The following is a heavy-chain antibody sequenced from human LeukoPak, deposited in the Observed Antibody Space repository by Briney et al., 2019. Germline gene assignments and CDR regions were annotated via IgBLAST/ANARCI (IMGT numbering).Heavy chain of an antibody. D-gene: IGHD3-22*01. CDR3: ARLCGYSSGRYYSDY. V-gene: IGHV4-31*03. Sequence: SETLSLTCTVSGGSISSGGYYWSWIRQHPGKGLEWIGYIYYSGSTYYNPSLKSRVTISVDTSKNQFSLKLSSVTAADTAVYYCARLCGYSSGRYYSDYWGQGTLVTVSS. CDR2: IYYSGST. CDR1: GGSISSGGYY. J-gene: IGHJ4*02.